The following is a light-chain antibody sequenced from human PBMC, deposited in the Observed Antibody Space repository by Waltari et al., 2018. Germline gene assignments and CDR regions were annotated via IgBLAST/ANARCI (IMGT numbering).Light chain of an antibody. Sequence: IVLTQSPATLSLSPGERATLSCRASQSVSSYLAWYQQKPGQAPRLLVYDASTRATGIPARFSGSGSGTDFTLTISSLEPEDFAVYYCQQRTNWPCTFGQGTKLEIK. CDR1: QSVSSY. CDR3: QQRTNWPCT. J-gene: IGKJ2*02. V-gene: IGKV3-11*01. CDR2: DAS.